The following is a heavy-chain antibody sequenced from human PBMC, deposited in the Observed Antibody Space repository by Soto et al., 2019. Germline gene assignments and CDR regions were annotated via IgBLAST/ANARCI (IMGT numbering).Heavy chain of an antibody. CDR3: ARIWGGDDGGWFDP. CDR2: IFSNDGK. J-gene: IGHJ5*02. D-gene: IGHD2-21*01. CDR1: GFSLSNARMG. V-gene: IGHV2-26*01. Sequence: QVALKASGPVLVKPTETLTLTCTVSGFSLSNARMGVSWIRQPPGKALEWLAHIFSNDGKSYYSASLKSRVNISKDTSKSQVVFTMTNVDPVDTATYYCARIWGGDDGGWFDPWGQGTLVTVSS.